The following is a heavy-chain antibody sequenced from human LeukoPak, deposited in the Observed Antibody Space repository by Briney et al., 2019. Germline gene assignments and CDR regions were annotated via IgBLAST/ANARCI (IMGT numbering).Heavy chain of an antibody. CDR2: INWNGGST. V-gene: IGHV3-20*04. Sequence: GGSLRLSCAASGFTFDDYGMSWVRQAPGKGLEWVSGINWNGGSTGYADSVKCRFTISRDNAKNSLYLQMNSLRAEDTALYYCARDPYSSSWDDAFDIWGQGTMVTVSS. J-gene: IGHJ3*02. D-gene: IGHD6-13*01. CDR1: GFTFDDYG. CDR3: ARDPYSSSWDDAFDI.